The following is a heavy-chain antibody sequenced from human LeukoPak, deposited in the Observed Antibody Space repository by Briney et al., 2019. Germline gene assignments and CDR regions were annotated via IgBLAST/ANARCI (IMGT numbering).Heavy chain of an antibody. D-gene: IGHD2-15*01. V-gene: IGHV4-59*01. Sequence: SETLSLTCTVSSGSISSYYWSWIRQPPGKGLEWIGYIYYSGSTNYNPSLKSRVTISVDTSKNQFSLKLSSVTAADTAVYYCAREGYCSGGSCHNWFDPWGQGTLVTVSS. CDR2: IYYSGST. CDR1: SGSISSYY. CDR3: AREGYCSGGSCHNWFDP. J-gene: IGHJ5*02.